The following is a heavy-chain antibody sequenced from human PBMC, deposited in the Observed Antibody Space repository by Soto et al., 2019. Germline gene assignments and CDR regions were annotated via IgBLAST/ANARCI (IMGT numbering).Heavy chain of an antibody. CDR3: AKCYYDSRGHFDY. CDR1: GFTFSSYG. D-gene: IGHD3-22*01. V-gene: IGHV3-30*18. J-gene: IGHJ4*02. CDR2: ISYDGSNK. Sequence: QVQLVESGGGVVQPGRSLRLSCAASGFTFSSYGMHWVRQAPGKGLEWVAVISYDGSNKYYADSVKGRFTISRDNSKNTLYLQMNSLRAEDTAVYYCAKCYYDSRGHFDYWGQGTLVTVSS.